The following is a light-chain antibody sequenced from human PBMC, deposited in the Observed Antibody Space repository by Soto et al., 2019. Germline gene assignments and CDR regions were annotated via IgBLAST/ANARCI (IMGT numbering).Light chain of an antibody. Sequence: QSALTQPASVSVSPGQSITLSCTGTSSDIGAYDYVSWYQRHPGKVPKLIIYDVNNRPSGVSDRFSGSKSGNTASLTISGLQAEDEAEYYCTSYSSGSTHVVFGGGTKLTVL. CDR2: DVN. V-gene: IGLV2-14*03. CDR3: TSYSSGSTHVV. CDR1: SSDIGAYDY. J-gene: IGLJ2*01.